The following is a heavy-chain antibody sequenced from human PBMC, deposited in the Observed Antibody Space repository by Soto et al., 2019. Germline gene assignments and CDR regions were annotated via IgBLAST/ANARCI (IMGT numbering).Heavy chain of an antibody. CDR3: AKENGYSSSWFEFDY. Sequence: GGSLRLSCAASGFPFSSYAMRWVRPAPGKGLEWVSAISGSGGSTYYADSVKGRFTISRDNSKNTLYLQMNSLRAEDTAVYYCAKENGYSSSWFEFDYWGQGTLVTVSS. CDR1: GFPFSSYA. J-gene: IGHJ4*02. D-gene: IGHD6-13*01. CDR2: ISGSGGST. V-gene: IGHV3-23*01.